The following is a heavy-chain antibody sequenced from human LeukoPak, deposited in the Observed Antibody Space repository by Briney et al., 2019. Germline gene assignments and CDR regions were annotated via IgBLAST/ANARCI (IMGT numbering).Heavy chain of an antibody. CDR3: ASHGLSSKKIVGATIVY. Sequence: SETLSLTCTVSGGSISSSSYYWGWIRQPPGKGLEWIGSIYYSGSTYYNPSLKSRVTISVDTSKNQFSLKLSSVTAADTAVYYCASHGLSSKKIVGATIVYWGQGTLVTVSS. CDR1: GGSISSSSYY. D-gene: IGHD1-26*01. J-gene: IGHJ4*02. CDR2: IYYSGST. V-gene: IGHV4-39*01.